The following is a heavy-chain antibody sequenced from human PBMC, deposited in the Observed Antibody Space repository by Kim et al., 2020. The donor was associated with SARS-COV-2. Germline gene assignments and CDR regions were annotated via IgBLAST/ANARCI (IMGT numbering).Heavy chain of an antibody. Sequence: SETLSLTCTVSGGSISSYYWSWIRQPPGKGLEWIGYIYYSGSTNYNPSLKSRVTISVDTSKNQFSLKLSSVTAADTAVYYCARTVTTLFQYYYYYMDVWG. CDR3: ARTVTTLFQYYYYYMDV. J-gene: IGHJ6*03. CDR2: IYYSGST. V-gene: IGHV4-59*08. CDR1: GGSISSYY. D-gene: IGHD4-17*01.